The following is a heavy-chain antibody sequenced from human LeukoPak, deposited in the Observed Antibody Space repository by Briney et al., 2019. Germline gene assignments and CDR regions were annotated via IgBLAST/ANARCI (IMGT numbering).Heavy chain of an antibody. D-gene: IGHD1-26*01. CDR2: IIPIFGTA. J-gene: IGHJ6*03. CDR1: GGTFSSYA. V-gene: IGHV1-69*05. CDR3: ARIGAVGYYYMDV. Sequence: SVNVSFKASGGTFSSYAISWVRQAPGQGLEWMGGIIPIFGTANYAQKFQGRVTITTDESTSTAYMELSSLRSEDTAVYYCARIGAVGYYYMDVWGKGTTVTVSS.